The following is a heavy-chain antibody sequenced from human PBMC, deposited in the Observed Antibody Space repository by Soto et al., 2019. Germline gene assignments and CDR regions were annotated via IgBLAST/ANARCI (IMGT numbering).Heavy chain of an antibody. CDR3: AKDRVTTLNWFDP. Sequence: GGSLRLSCAASGFTFSSYAMSWVRQAPGKGLEWVSGISGSGGSTYYADSVKGRFTISRNNFKNTLYLQMNSLRAEDTAVYYCAKDRVTTLNWFDPWGQGTPVTVSS. J-gene: IGHJ5*02. V-gene: IGHV3-23*01. CDR2: ISGSGGST. CDR1: GFTFSSYA. D-gene: IGHD4-17*01.